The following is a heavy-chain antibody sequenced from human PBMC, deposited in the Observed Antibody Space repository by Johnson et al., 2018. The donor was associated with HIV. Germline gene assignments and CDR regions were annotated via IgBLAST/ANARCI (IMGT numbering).Heavy chain of an antibody. V-gene: IGHV3-30*03. J-gene: IGHJ3*02. CDR1: GFIFGGFG. CDR2: ISYDGGNK. CDR3: ARWGNLGVFDI. Sequence: QVQLVESGGGVVRPGRSLRLSCAASGFIFGGFGLHWVRQAPGKGLEWVASISYDGGNKYYADSVRGRSTISRDNSKKTLYLQMNSLRAEDTAVYYCARWGNLGVFDIWGQGTMVIVSS. D-gene: IGHD4-23*01.